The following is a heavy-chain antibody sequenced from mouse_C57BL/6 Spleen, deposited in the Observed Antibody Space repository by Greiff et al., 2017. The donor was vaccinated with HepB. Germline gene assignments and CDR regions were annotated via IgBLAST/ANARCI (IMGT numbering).Heavy chain of an antibody. J-gene: IGHJ2*01. CDR2: ISDGGSYT. CDR3: ARDSVVDYFDY. D-gene: IGHD1-1*01. CDR1: GFTFSSYA. V-gene: IGHV5-4*01. Sequence: EVQLVESGGGLVKPGGSLKLSCAASGFTFSSYAMSWVRQTPEKRLEWVATISDGGSYTYYPDNVKGRFTISRDNAKNNLYLQMSHLKSEDTAMYYCARDSVVDYFDYWGQGTTLTVSS.